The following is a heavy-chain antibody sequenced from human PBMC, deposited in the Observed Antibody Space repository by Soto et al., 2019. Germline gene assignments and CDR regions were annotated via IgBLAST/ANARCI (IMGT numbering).Heavy chain of an antibody. CDR3: ASSSWHFDY. J-gene: IGHJ4*02. D-gene: IGHD6-13*01. CDR1: GFTFSSYS. V-gene: IGHV3-48*01. Sequence: EVQLVESGGGLVQPGGSLRLSCAASGFTFSSYSMNWVRQAPGKGLEWVSYISSSSSTIYYADSVKGRFTISRDNAKNSRSLQMNSLRAEDTAVYYCASSSWHFDYWGQGTMVTVSS. CDR2: ISSSSSTI.